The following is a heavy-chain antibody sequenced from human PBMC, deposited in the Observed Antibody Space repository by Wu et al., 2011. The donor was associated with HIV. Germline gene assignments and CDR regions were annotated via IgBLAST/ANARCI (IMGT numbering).Heavy chain of an antibody. CDR1: GGTFSSEA. Sequence: QVQLVQSGAEVKKPGSSVKVSCKASGGTFSSEAFSWVRQAPGQGLEWMGRIIPMFKTPVYAEKFLGRVSIDADESTNTAYLELSSLRSDDTAIFYCASGPPVADTAMIYDYYYMDVWGKGTTVTVSS. CDR2: IIPMFKTP. CDR3: ASGPPVADTAMIYDYYYMDV. D-gene: IGHD5-18*01. J-gene: IGHJ6*03. V-gene: IGHV1-69*15.